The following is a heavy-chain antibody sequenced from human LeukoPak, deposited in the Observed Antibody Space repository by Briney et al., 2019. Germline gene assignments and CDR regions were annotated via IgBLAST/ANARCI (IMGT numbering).Heavy chain of an antibody. D-gene: IGHD3-22*01. V-gene: IGHV4-39*02. J-gene: IGHJ4*02. CDR3: AKDRAHYSDSSGYYLVRAYDY. Sequence: PSETLSLTCTVSGGSISSYYWGWIRQPPGKGLEWIGSIYYSGSTYYNPSLKSRVTISVDTSKNQFSLKLSSVTAADTAVYYCAKDRAHYSDSSGYYLVRAYDYWGQGTLVTVSS. CDR1: GGSISSYY. CDR2: IYYSGST.